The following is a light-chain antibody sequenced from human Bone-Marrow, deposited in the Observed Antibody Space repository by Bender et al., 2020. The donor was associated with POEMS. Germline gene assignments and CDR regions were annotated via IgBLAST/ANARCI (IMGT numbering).Light chain of an antibody. J-gene: IGLJ3*02. Sequence: SYVLTQPPSVSVAPGQTATITCGGDQIGRRHVHWYQQRAGQAPVLVLYDDRDRPSGIPGRFSGSRSGNTASLTISGLQAEDEADYYCCSYAGGDTGVFGGGTKLTVL. V-gene: IGLV3-21*02. CDR3: CSYAGGDTGV. CDR1: QIGRRH. CDR2: DDR.